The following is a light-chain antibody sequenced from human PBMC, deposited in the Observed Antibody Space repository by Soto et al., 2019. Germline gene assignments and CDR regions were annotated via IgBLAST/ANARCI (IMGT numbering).Light chain of an antibody. J-gene: IGKJ5*01. CDR1: QSVSTY. Sequence: EIVLTQSPATLSLSPGEGATLSCRASQSVSTYLAWYQQKPGQAPRLLIYDVSNRATGIPDRFSGSGSGTDFTLTISSLQPEDFATYYCQQSYSTPITFGQGTRLEIK. CDR2: DVS. V-gene: IGKV3-11*01. CDR3: QQSYSTPIT.